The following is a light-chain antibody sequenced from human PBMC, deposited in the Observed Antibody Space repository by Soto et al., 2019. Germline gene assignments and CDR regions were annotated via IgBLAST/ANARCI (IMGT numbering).Light chain of an antibody. CDR1: QTVINYY. CDR2: GAS. J-gene: IGKJ1*01. Sequence: EIVLTQSPGTLSLSPGERATLSCRASQTVINYYLAWYQQKSGQAPRLLIYGASSRATGIPDRFSGSGSGTDFTLTISRLEPEDCAVYYCQQYGSSPKTFGQGTKVEIK. CDR3: QQYGSSPKT. V-gene: IGKV3-20*01.